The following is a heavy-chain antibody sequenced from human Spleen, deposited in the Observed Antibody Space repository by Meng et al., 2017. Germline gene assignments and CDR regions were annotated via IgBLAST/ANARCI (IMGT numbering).Heavy chain of an antibody. J-gene: IGHJ4*02. CDR1: GFTFSSFG. CDR2: IWYDGSNK. V-gene: IGHV3-33*01. CDR3: TTPTPPIVGATGYFDY. D-gene: IGHD1-26*01. Sequence: GESLKISCAASGFTFSSFGMNWVRQAPGKGLEWAAVIWYDGSNKYYADSVKGRFTISRDNSKNTVYLQMNSLRAEDTAVYYCTTPTPPIVGATGYFDYWGQGTLVTVSS.